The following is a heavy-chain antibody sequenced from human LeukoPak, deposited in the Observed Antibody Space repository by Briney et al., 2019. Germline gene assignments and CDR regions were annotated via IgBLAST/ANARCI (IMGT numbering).Heavy chain of an antibody. D-gene: IGHD2-2*01. CDR2: INAGNGNT. CDR3: ASTYCSSTSCYDWFDP. Sequence: ASVKVSCKASGYTFTSYAMHWVRQAPGQRREWMGWINAGNGNTKYSQKFQGRVTITRDTSASTAYMELSSLRSEDTAVYYCASTYCSSTSCYDWFDPWGQGTLVTVSS. V-gene: IGHV1-3*01. CDR1: GYTFTSYA. J-gene: IGHJ5*02.